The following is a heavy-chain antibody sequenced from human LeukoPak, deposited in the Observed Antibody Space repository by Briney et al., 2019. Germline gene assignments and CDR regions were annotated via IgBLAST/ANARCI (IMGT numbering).Heavy chain of an antibody. D-gene: IGHD1-26*01. Sequence: PGGSLRLSCAASGFTFSSYAMSWVRQAPGKGLEWVSAISGSGGGTYYADSVKGRFTISRDNSKNTLYLQMNSLRAEDTAVYYCAKTHAHSGSYWLDAFDIWGQGTMVTVSS. J-gene: IGHJ3*02. CDR3: AKTHAHSGSYWLDAFDI. CDR2: ISGSGGGT. CDR1: GFTFSSYA. V-gene: IGHV3-23*01.